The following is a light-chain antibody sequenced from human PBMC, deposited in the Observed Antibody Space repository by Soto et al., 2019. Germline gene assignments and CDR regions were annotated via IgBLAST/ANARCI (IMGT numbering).Light chain of an antibody. CDR2: DVT. J-gene: IGLJ3*02. V-gene: IGLV2-11*01. Sequence: QSALTQPRSVSGSPGQSVTISCTGTSSDVGFYDYVSWHQQHPGKAPKLMIYDVTKRPSGVPDRFSGSKSGNTASLTISGLQAEDEADYYCCSYAGRYTWVFGGGTKVTVL. CDR3: CSYAGRYTWV. CDR1: SSDVGFYDY.